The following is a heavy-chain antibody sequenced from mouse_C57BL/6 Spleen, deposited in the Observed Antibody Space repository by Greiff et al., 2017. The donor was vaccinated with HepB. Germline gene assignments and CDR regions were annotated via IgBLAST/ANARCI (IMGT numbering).Heavy chain of an antibody. J-gene: IGHJ3*01. CDR3: AEGDDGYHEEFAY. Sequence: VKLQESDAELVKPGASVKISCKVSGYTFTDHTIHWMKQRPEQGLEWIGYIYPRDGSTKYNEKFKGKATLTADKSSSTAYMQLNSLTSEDSAVYFCAEGDDGYHEEFAYWGQGTLVTVSA. D-gene: IGHD2-3*01. V-gene: IGHV1-78*01. CDR2: IYPRDGST. CDR1: GYTFTDHT.